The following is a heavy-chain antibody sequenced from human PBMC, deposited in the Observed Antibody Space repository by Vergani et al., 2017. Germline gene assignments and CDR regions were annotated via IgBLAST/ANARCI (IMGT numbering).Heavy chain of an antibody. CDR1: GGSFSGYY. V-gene: IGHV4-34*01. CDR3: ATGRRRSSLYDGLNWFDP. CDR2: INHSGST. Sequence: QVQLQQWGAGLLKPSETLSLTCAVYGGSFSGYYWSWIRQPPGKGLEWIGEINHSGSTNYNPSLKSRVTISVDTSKNQFSLKLSTVTAAETAVYYSATGRRRSSLYDGLNWFDPWGPGALVTVSS. J-gene: IGHJ5*02. D-gene: IGHD5/OR15-5a*01.